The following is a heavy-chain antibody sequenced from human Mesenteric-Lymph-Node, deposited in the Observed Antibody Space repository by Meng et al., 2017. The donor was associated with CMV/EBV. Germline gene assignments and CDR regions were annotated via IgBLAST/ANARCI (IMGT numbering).Heavy chain of an antibody. J-gene: IGHJ6*02. CDR1: GGSISSYY. D-gene: IGHD3-3*01. CDR2: IYYSGST. V-gene: IGHV4-59*12. Sequence: SETLSLTCTVSGGSISSYYWSWIRQPPGKGLEWIGYIYYSGSTNYNPSLKSRVTISVDTSKNQFSLKLSSVTAADTAVYYCARGLHYDFWSGYAGYYYGMDVWGQGTTVTVSS. CDR3: ARGLHYDFWSGYAGYYYGMDV.